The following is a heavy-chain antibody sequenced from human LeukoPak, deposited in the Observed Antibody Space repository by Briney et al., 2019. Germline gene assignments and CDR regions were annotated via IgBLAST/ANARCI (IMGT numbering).Heavy chain of an antibody. CDR2: IKQDGSEK. V-gene: IGHV3-7*03. J-gene: IGHJ5*02. CDR1: GFTFSNYW. D-gene: IGHD6-6*01. Sequence: GGSLRLSCAASGFTFSNYWLSWVRQAPGKGLEWVANIKQDGSEKYYVDSVKGRFTISRDNSKNTLYLQMNSLRAEDTAVYYCAKVWPDSSSRLDPWGQGTLVTVSS. CDR3: AKVWPDSSSRLDP.